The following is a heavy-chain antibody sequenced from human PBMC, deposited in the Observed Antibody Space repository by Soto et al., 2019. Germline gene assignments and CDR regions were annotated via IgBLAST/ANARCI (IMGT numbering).Heavy chain of an antibody. CDR2: INHGGST. CDR3: ARVVVVPAALDY. V-gene: IGHV4-34*01. Sequence: SETLSLTCAVYGGSFSGYYWSWIRQPPGKGLEWIGEINHGGSTNYNPSLKSRVTISVDTSKNQFSLKLSSVTAADTAVYYCARVVVVPAALDYWGQGTLVTVSS. D-gene: IGHD2-2*01. CDR1: GGSFSGYY. J-gene: IGHJ4*02.